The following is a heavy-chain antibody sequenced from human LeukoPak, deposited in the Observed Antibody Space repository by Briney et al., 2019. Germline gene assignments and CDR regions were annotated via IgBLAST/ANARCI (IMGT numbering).Heavy chain of an antibody. CDR3: AGSKYNYGYGASAF. CDR1: GGSFSSPNYY. CDR2: IYTTGFT. Sequence: SQTLSLTCTVSGGSFSSPNYYWSWIRQPAGKGLEWIGRIYTTGFTNYHPSLKSRVTVSIDTSKNQFYLKLTSVTAADTAVYYCAGSKYNYGYGASAFWGQGTLVTVSS. J-gene: IGHJ4*02. D-gene: IGHD5-18*01. V-gene: IGHV4-61*02.